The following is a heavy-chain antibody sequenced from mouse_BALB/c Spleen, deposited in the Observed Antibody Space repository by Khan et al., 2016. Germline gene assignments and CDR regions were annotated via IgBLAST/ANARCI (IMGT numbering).Heavy chain of an antibody. V-gene: IGHV2-4-1*01. CDR1: GFSLTSYG. Sequence: QVQLQQSGPGLVQPSQSLSITCTVSGFSLTSYGVHWVRQSPGKGLEWLGVIWSGGNTDYNAAFISRLSISKDNSKSQVFFKMNSLQAKDTAIYYCARRGGYYGNYGFAYWDQGTLVTVSA. CDR2: IWSGGNT. CDR3: ARRGGYYGNYGFAY. D-gene: IGHD2-1*01. J-gene: IGHJ3*01.